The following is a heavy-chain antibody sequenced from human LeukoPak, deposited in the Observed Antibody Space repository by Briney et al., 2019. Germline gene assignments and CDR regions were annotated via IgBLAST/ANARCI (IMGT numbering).Heavy chain of an antibody. J-gene: IGHJ4*02. D-gene: IGHD3-22*01. V-gene: IGHV5-51*01. CDR3: ARAYYYDSSGYSNYFDY. CDR1: GYSFTSYL. CDR2: IYPGDSDT. Sequence: GASLQISCKCSGYSFTSYLIGWVRQLPGKGLEWMRIIYPGDSDTRYSPSFQGQVTISGDKSISTAYLQWSSLKASDTAMYYCARAYYYDSSGYSNYFDYWGQGTLVTVSS.